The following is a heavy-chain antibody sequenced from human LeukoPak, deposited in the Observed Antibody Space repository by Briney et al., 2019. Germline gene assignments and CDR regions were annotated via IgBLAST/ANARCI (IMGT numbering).Heavy chain of an antibody. CDR1: GGTFISYA. Sequence: ASVKVSCKASGGTFISYAISWVRQAPGQGLEWMGGIIPIFGTANYAQKLQGRVTMTTDTSTSTAYMELRSLRSDDTAVYYCARGGGYSYGFFDYWGQGTLVTVSS. J-gene: IGHJ4*02. CDR2: IIPIFGTA. CDR3: ARGGGYSYGFFDY. V-gene: IGHV1-69*05. D-gene: IGHD5-18*01.